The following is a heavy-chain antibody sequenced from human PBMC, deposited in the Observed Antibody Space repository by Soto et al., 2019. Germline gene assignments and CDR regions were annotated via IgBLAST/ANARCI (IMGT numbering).Heavy chain of an antibody. Sequence: SETLSLTCTVSGGSISSYYWSWIRQPPGKGLEWIGYIYYSGSTNYNPSLKSRVTISVDTSKNQFSLKLSSVTAADTAVYYCARVEPPGPYFYYYYMDVWGKGTTVTVSS. V-gene: IGHV4-59*01. CDR1: GGSISSYY. D-gene: IGHD1-26*01. CDR3: ARVEPPGPYFYYYYMDV. J-gene: IGHJ6*03. CDR2: IYYSGST.